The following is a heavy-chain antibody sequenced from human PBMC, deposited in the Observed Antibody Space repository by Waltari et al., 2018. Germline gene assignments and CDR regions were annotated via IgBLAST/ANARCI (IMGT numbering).Heavy chain of an antibody. V-gene: IGHV1-69*13. D-gene: IGHD5-12*01. Sequence: QVQLVQSGAEVKTPGSSVTVSCKASGGPLSSYAISWVRQAPGQGLEWMGGGSPILGTANYAQKFQGRVTITADESTSTAYMELSSLRSEDTAVYYCASPRGYDRGLFDYWGQGTLVTVSS. J-gene: IGHJ4*02. CDR1: GGPLSSYA. CDR2: GSPILGTA. CDR3: ASPRGYDRGLFDY.